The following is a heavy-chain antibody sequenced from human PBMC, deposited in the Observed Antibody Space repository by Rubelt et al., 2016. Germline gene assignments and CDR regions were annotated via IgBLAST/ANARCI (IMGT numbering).Heavy chain of an antibody. D-gene: IGHD4-23*01. CDR2: MNPNSGDA. CDR1: GYTFTSYD. V-gene: IGHV1-8*01. J-gene: IGHJ5*02. CDR3: ATRGGYGGSRYFDP. Sequence: QLQLVQSGAEVKKPGASVKVSCKASGYTFTSYDINWVRQATGQGLEWMGWMNPNSGDAGYAQKFQGRVTMTRDTSTKTAYMELSSRRSEDTAMYYWATRGGYGGSRYFDPWGQGTLVTVSS.